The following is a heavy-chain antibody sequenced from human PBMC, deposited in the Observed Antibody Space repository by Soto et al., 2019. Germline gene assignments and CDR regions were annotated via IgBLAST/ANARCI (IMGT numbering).Heavy chain of an antibody. V-gene: IGHV1-69*12. D-gene: IGHD2-15*01. CDR3: ARRLAAPLDYCYGMDV. CDR2: IIPIFGTA. CDR1: GGTFSSYA. J-gene: IGHJ6*02. Sequence: QVQLVQSGAEVKKPGSSVKVSCKASGGTFSSYAISWVRQAPGQGLEWMGGIIPIFGTANYAQKFQGRVTITADESTSTAYMELSGLRAEDTAVYYCARRLAAPLDYCYGMDVWGQGTTVTVSS.